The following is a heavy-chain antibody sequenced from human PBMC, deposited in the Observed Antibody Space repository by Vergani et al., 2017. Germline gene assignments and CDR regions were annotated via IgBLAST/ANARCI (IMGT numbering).Heavy chain of an antibody. CDR2: ISGSGGST. D-gene: IGHD6-19*01. V-gene: IGHV3-23*01. Sequence: EVQLLESGGGLVQPGGSLRLSCAASGFTFSSYAMSWVRQAPGKGLEWVSAISGSGGSTYYADSVKGRFTISRDNSKNTLYLQMNSLRAEDTAVYYCARHPPYVPGIAVAGTQGDYWGQGTLVTVSS. CDR3: ARHPPYVPGIAVAGTQGDY. CDR1: GFTFSSYA. J-gene: IGHJ4*02.